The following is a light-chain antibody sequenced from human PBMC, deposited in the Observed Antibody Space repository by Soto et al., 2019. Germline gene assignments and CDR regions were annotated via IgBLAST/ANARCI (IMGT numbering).Light chain of an antibody. CDR3: HQYDTIVQT. CDR2: DAS. Sequence: EIVLTQSPGTLSLPPGERATLSCRASQSVRNSLLAWYQQKPGQPPRLLIYDASTRATATPERFSGSGSGTDFTLTISRLEPEDFAVYYCHQYDTIVQTFGQGTKVDIK. CDR1: QSVRNSL. V-gene: IGKV3-20*01. J-gene: IGKJ1*01.